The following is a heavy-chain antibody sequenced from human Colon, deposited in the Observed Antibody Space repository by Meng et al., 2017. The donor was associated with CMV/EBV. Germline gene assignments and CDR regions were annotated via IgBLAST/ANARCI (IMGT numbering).Heavy chain of an antibody. CDR1: GFTFSDYA. CDR3: ASTIAAAGLDY. D-gene: IGHD6-13*01. CDR2: ISYDGNHR. V-gene: IGHV3-30*04. Sequence: GGSLRLSCAASGFTFSDYAVHWVRQAPGKGLEWVAHISYDGNHRYYADSMKGRFTISRDNSKNTLYLQVDSLRPADTATYYCASTIAAAGLDYWGQGTLVTVSS. J-gene: IGHJ4*02.